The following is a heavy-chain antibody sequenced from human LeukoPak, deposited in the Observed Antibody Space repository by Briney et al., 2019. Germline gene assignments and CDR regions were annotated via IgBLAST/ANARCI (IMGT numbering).Heavy chain of an antibody. CDR1: GFTFDDYA. Sequence: PGRSLRLSCAASGFTFDDYAMHWVRQAPGKGLEWVSGISWNSGSIGYADSVKGRFTISRDNAKNSLYLQVNSLRAEDTAVYYCVRVGRALAAAGFGAFEIWGQGTMVTVSS. J-gene: IGHJ3*02. CDR2: ISWNSGSI. D-gene: IGHD6-13*01. V-gene: IGHV3-9*01. CDR3: VRVGRALAAAGFGAFEI.